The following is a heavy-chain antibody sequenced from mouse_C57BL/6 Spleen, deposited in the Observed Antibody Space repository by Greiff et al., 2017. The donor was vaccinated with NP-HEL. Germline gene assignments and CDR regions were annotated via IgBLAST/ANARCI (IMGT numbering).Heavy chain of an antibody. Sequence: VQLKESGPGLVKPSQSLSLTCSVTGYSITSGYYWNWIRQFPGNKLEWMGYISYDGSNNYNPSLKNRISITRDTSKNQFFLKLNSVTTEDTATYYCARDWDYPTSFAYWGQGTLVTVSA. CDR2: ISYDGSN. J-gene: IGHJ3*01. V-gene: IGHV3-6*01. D-gene: IGHD2-4*01. CDR3: ARDWDYPTSFAY. CDR1: GYSITSGYY.